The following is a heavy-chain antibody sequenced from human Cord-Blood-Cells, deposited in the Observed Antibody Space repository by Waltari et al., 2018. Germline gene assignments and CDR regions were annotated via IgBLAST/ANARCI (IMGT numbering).Heavy chain of an antibody. CDR1: GGTFSSYA. Sequence: QVQLVQSGAEVKKPGSSVKVSCKASGGTFSSYAISWVRQAPGHGLEWMGGILLMFGTANYAQEFQGRVTITAGESTSTAYMELSSLRSEDTAVYYCARGPQGYYWYFDLWGRGTLVTVSS. CDR3: ARGPQGYYWYFDL. V-gene: IGHV1-69*01. D-gene: IGHD3-3*01. CDR2: ILLMFGTA. J-gene: IGHJ2*01.